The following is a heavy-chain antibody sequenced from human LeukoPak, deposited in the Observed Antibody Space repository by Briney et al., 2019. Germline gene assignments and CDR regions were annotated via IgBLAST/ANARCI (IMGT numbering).Heavy chain of an antibody. J-gene: IGHJ6*02. CDR1: GGTFSSYA. D-gene: IGHD4-23*01. Sequence: SVKVSCKASGGTFSSYAISWVRQAPGQGLEWMGGIIPIFGTANYAQKFQGRVTITADESTSTAYRELSSLRSEDTAVYYCARDGGNSLYYYYGMDVWGQGTTVTVSS. CDR3: ARDGGNSLYYYYGMDV. V-gene: IGHV1-69*13. CDR2: IIPIFGTA.